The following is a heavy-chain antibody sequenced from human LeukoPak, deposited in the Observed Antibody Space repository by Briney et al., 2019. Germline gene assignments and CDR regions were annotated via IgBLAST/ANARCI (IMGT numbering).Heavy chain of an antibody. D-gene: IGHD2-2*01. CDR1: GYSISSGYF. CDR3: ARQSLEFCSSTSCLDFDY. V-gene: IGHV4-38-2*02. J-gene: IGHJ4*02. Sequence: SETLSLTCTVSGYSISSGYFWGWIRQPPGKGLEWIGSFYHSGITYYNPSLKSRVTISVEMSKNQFSLKLSSVTAADTAMYYCARQSLEFCSSTSCLDFDYWGQGTLVTVSS. CDR2: FYHSGIT.